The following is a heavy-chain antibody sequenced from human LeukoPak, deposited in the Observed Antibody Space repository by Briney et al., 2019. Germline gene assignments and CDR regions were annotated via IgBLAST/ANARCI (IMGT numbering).Heavy chain of an antibody. V-gene: IGHV4-4*07. D-gene: IGHD3-22*01. J-gene: IGHJ3*02. Sequence: PSETLSLTCTVSGGSISSYYWSWIRQPAGKGLEWIGRIYTSGSTNYNPSLKSRVTMSVDTSKNQFSLKLSSVTAADTAAYYCARDYKGGYYDINAFDIWGQGTMVTVSS. CDR3: ARDYKGGYYDINAFDI. CDR2: IYTSGST. CDR1: GGSISSYY.